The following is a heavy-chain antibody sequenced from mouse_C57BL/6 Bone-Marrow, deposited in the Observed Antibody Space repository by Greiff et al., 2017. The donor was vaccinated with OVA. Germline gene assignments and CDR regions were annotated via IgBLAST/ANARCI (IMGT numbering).Heavy chain of an antibody. Sequence: QVQLQQPGAELVMPGASVKMSCKASGYTFTSYWLHWVKQRPGQGLEWIGELDPTDSYTNYNKKFKGKSTLTVDQSSSEAYMPLSSLTSEDAAVYYCASSPPITTVAFDYWGQGTTLTVSS. V-gene: IGHV1-69*01. J-gene: IGHJ2*01. CDR3: ASSPPITTVAFDY. D-gene: IGHD1-1*01. CDR2: LDPTDSYT. CDR1: GYTFTSYW.